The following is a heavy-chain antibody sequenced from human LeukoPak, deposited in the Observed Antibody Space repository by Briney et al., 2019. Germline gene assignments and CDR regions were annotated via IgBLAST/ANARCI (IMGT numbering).Heavy chain of an antibody. D-gene: IGHD3-22*01. CDR1: GFTFSSCE. V-gene: IGHV3-48*03. CDR3: ARDSYYNSSGYYYVFDY. Sequence: GGSLRLSCAASGFTFSSCEMNWVRQAPGKGLEWVSYISSSGSTIYYADSVKGRFTISRDNAKNSLYLQMNSLRAEDTAVYYCARDSYYNSSGYYYVFDYWGQGTLVTVSS. CDR2: ISSSGSTI. J-gene: IGHJ4*02.